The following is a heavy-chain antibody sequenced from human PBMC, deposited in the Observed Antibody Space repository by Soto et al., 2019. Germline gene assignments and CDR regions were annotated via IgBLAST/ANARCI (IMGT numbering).Heavy chain of an antibody. J-gene: IGHJ5*01. D-gene: IGHD3-3*01. CDR3: GKDGRYGVVPNWLDS. CDR2: ISDDGNRK. Sequence: GGSLRLSCGASGFTFSSYGMHWVRQAPGKGLEWVAAISDDGNRKYYADSVKGRFIISRDSSMNTLQLQMDTLRPEDTAVYYCGKDGRYGVVPNWLDSWGQGTPVTVSS. CDR1: GFTFSSYG. V-gene: IGHV3-30*18.